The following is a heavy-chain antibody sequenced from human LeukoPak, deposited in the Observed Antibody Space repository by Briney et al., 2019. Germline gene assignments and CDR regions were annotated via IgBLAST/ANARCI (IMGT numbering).Heavy chain of an antibody. J-gene: IGHJ4*02. CDR2: IIPIFGTA. D-gene: IGHD3-9*01. Sequence: SVKVSCKASGGTFSSYAISWVRQAPGQGLEWMGGIIPIFGTANYAQKFQGRVTITADESTSTAYMELSSLRSEDTAVYYCAKEMHDILTGGDYYFDYWGQGTLVTVSS. CDR1: GGTFSSYA. CDR3: AKEMHDILTGGDYYFDY. V-gene: IGHV1-69*13.